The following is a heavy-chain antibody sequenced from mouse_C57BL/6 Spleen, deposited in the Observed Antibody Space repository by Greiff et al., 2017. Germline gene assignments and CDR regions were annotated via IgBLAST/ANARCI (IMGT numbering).Heavy chain of an antibody. CDR2: IYPGSGNT. Sequence: QVQLKESGAELVRPGASVKLSCKASGYTFTDYYINWVKQRPGQGLEWIARIYPGSGNTYYNEKFKGKATLTAEKSSSTAYMQLSSLTSEDSAVYFCARSYGSGGFAYWGQGTLVTVSA. J-gene: IGHJ3*01. D-gene: IGHD1-1*01. CDR1: GYTFTDYY. V-gene: IGHV1-76*01. CDR3: ARSYGSGGFAY.